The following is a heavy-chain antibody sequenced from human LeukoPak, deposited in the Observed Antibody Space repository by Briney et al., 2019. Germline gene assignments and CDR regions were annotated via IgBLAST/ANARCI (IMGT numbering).Heavy chain of an antibody. V-gene: IGHV3-74*01. J-gene: IGHJ4*02. CDR2: IKGDGSER. CDR3: AKYTPGRSLDY. D-gene: IGHD5-18*01. Sequence: GGSLRLSCAASGFIFSNSWMHWVRQAPGKGLMWVALIKGDGSERSYSDSVKGRFTISRDNAKNSLYLQMNSLRADDTAVYYCAKYTPGRSLDYWGQGTLVTVSS. CDR1: GFIFSNSW.